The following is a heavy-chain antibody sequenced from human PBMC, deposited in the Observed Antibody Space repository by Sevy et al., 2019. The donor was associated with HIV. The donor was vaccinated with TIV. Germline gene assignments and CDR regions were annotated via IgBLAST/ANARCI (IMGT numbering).Heavy chain of an antibody. V-gene: IGHV1-18*01. D-gene: IGHD6-19*01. CDR3: AGLKSSGWYPCYYGIDV. J-gene: IGHJ6*02. CDR2: ISAYNGNT. CDR1: GYTFTSYG. Sequence: ASVKVSCKASGYTFTSYGISWVRQAPGQGLEWMGWISAYNGNTNYAQKLQGRVTMTTDTSTSTAYMELRSLRSDDTAVDYCAGLKSSGWYPCYYGIDVWGQGTTVTVSS.